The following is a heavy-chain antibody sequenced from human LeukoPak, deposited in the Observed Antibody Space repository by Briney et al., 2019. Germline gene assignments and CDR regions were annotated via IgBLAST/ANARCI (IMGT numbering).Heavy chain of an antibody. CDR2: IIPIFGTA. CDR3: ARIILPRDDAFDI. J-gene: IGHJ3*02. CDR1: GGTFSSYA. V-gene: IGHV1-69*05. Sequence: ASVKVSCKSSGGTFSSYAISWVRQAPGQGLEWMGRIIPIFGTANYAQKFQGRVTITTDESTSTAYMELSSLRFEDTAVYYCARIILPRDDAFDIWGQGTMVTVSS. D-gene: IGHD2/OR15-2a*01.